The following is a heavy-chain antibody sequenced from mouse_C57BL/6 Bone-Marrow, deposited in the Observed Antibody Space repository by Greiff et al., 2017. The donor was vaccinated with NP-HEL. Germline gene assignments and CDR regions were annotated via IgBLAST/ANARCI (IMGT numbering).Heavy chain of an antibody. J-gene: IGHJ1*03. CDR2: IHPNSGST. V-gene: IGHV1-64*01. D-gene: IGHD2-12*01. CDR1: GYTFTSYW. CDR3: AREGLLYPCYWYFDV. Sequence: VQLQQPGAELVKPGASVKLSCKASGYTFTSYWMHWVKQRPGQGLEWIGMIHPNSGSTNYNEKFKSKATLTVDKSSSTAYMQLSSLTSEDSAVYYGAREGLLYPCYWYFDVWGTGTTVTVSS.